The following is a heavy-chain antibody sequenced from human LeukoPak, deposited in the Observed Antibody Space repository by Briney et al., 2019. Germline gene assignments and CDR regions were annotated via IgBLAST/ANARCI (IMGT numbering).Heavy chain of an antibody. CDR1: GFTFSSYG. Sequence: PGGSLRLSCAASGFTFSSYGMHWVRQAPGKGLEWVAVIWYHGSDKYYADSVKGRFTISRDNSKNTLYLQMNSLRAEDTAVYYCARPFGSGSSPTAYFDYWGQGTLVTVSS. CDR2: IWYHGSDK. D-gene: IGHD3-10*01. J-gene: IGHJ4*02. CDR3: ARPFGSGSSPTAYFDY. V-gene: IGHV3-33*01.